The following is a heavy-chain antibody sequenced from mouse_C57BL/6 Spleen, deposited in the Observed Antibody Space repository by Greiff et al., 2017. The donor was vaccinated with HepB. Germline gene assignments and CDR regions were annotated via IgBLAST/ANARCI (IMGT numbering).Heavy chain of an antibody. Sequence: EVMLVESGGGLVQPKGSLKLSCAASGFSFNTYAMNWVRQAPGKGLEWVARIRSKNNNYATYYADSVKDRFTISRDDSESMLYLQMNNLKTADTAMYYCVRHYYGFDYWGQGTTLTVSS. CDR1: GFSFNTYA. J-gene: IGHJ2*01. V-gene: IGHV10-1*01. CDR3: VRHYYGFDY. CDR2: IRSKNNNYAT. D-gene: IGHD1-1*01.